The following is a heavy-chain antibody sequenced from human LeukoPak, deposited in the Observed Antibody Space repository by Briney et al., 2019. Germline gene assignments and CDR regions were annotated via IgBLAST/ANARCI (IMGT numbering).Heavy chain of an antibody. Sequence: ETLCVTCVVSGESFSAYYWTWIRQPPGKGPEWIGEITHSGGTIYNPSLKSRLSISRDTSKNLLSLKLRSVTAADTAVYYCARGPWGGVRVSFVYLDYWGPGDLVSVSS. J-gene: IGHJ4*02. D-gene: IGHD3-10*01. V-gene: IGHV4-34*01. CDR1: GESFSAYY. CDR2: ITHSGGT. CDR3: ARGPWGGVRVSFVYLDY.